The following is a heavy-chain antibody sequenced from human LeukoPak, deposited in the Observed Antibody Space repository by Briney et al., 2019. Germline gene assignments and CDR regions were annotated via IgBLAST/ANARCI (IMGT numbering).Heavy chain of an antibody. J-gene: IGHJ4*02. D-gene: IGHD3-22*01. CDR2: INHSGST. Sequence: TSETLSLTCAVYGGSFSGYYWSGIRQPPGKGLEWIGEINHSGSTNYTPSLKSRVTISVDTSKNQFSLKLSSVTAADTAVYYCASRDYDSSGYYLVYWGQGTLVTVSS. V-gene: IGHV4-34*01. CDR3: ASRDYDSSGYYLVY. CDR1: GGSFSGYY.